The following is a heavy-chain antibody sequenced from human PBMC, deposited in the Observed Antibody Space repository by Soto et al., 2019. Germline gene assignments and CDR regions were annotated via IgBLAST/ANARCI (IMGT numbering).Heavy chain of an antibody. CDR1: GGSISSGGYY. Sequence: PSETLSLTCTVSGGSISSGGYYWSWIRQHPGKGLEWIGYIYYSGSTYYNPSLKSRVTISVDTSKNQFSLKLSSVTAADTAVYYCARADCGGDCYPFDPWGQGTPVTVSS. CDR3: ARADCGGDCYPFDP. J-gene: IGHJ5*02. D-gene: IGHD2-21*02. CDR2: IYYSGST. V-gene: IGHV4-31*03.